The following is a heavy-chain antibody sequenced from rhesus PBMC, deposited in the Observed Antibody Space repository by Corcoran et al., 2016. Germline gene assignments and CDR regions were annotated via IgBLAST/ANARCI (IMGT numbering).Heavy chain of an antibody. CDR1: GGSFRGYW. J-gene: IGHJ4*01. Sequence: QVQLQESGPGLVKPPAALSLTCAVPGGSFRGYWWGWIRQPPGKGLEWIGHISSGGSNYLNPSLKSRVTLSVDTSKNQVSLKLSSVTAADTAVYYCARAPNFGFDYWGQGVLVTVSS. CDR2: ISSGGSN. V-gene: IGHV4S14*01. CDR3: ARAPNFGFDY.